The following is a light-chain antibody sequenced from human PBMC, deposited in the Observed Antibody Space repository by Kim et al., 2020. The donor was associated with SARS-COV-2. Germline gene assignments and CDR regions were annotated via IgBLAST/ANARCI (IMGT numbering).Light chain of an antibody. CDR3: QSYDSSLSGYV. V-gene: IGLV1-40*01. Sequence: QSVLTQPPSVSVAPGPRVTISCTGSSSNIGAGSDVHWYQQRPGTAPKLLIYGNSNRPSGVPDRFSSSKSGTSASLAITGLQAEDEADYYCQSYDSSLSGYVFGTGTKVTVL. CDR1: SSNIGAGSD. J-gene: IGLJ1*01. CDR2: GNS.